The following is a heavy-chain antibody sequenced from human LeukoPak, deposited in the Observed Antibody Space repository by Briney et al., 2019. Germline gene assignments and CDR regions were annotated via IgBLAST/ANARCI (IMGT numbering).Heavy chain of an antibody. D-gene: IGHD5-24*01. J-gene: IGHJ4*02. CDR2: ISSSGST. Sequence: SETLSLTCTVSGDSISSGDYYWSWIRQPAGKGLEWIGRISSSGSTNYNPSLKSRVTISVDTSKNQFSLKLSSVTAADTAVYYCARVEMATMTFDYWGQGTLVTVSS. CDR1: GDSISSGDYY. V-gene: IGHV4-61*02. CDR3: ARVEMATMTFDY.